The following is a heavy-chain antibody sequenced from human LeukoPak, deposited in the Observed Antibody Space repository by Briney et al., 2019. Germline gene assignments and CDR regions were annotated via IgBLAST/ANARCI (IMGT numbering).Heavy chain of an antibody. CDR2: IKQDGSET. V-gene: IGHV3-7*01. J-gene: IGHJ4*02. Sequence: GGSLRLSCAASGFTFSSYWMSWVRQAPGKGLEWVASIKQDGSETYYVDSVKGRFIISKDNAQNLLFLQMNSLRVEDTAVYFCARDPSMIAVSAYSFDFWGQGTLVTVSS. CDR3: ARDPSMIAVSAYSFDF. CDR1: GFTFSSYW. D-gene: IGHD2-21*01.